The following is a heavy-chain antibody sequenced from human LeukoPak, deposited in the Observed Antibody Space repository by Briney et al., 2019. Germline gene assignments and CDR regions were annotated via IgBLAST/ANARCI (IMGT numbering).Heavy chain of an antibody. CDR3: ARRGDSGYYFDY. Sequence: GGSLRLSCAASGFTFSSYGMHWVRQAPGQGLEWMGRINPNSGGTNYAQKFQGRVTMTRDTSISTAYMELSRLRSDDTAVYYCARRGDSGYYFDYWGQGTLVTVSS. CDR2: INPNSGGT. CDR1: GFTFSSYG. V-gene: IGHV1-2*06. J-gene: IGHJ4*02. D-gene: IGHD3-16*01.